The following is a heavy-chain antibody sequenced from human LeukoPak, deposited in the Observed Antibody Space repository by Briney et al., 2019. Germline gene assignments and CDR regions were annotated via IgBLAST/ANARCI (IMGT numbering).Heavy chain of an antibody. J-gene: IGHJ6*03. CDR3: ARRVYGYDFWSGYLQNYYYYMDV. CDR1: GYTFTSYY. V-gene: IGHV1-46*01. Sequence: ASVKVSCKASGYTFTSYYMHWVRQAPGQGLEWMGIINPSGGSTSYAQKFQGRVTITRNTSISTAYMELSSLRSEDTAVYYCARRVYGYDFWSGYLQNYYYYMDVWGKGTTVTVSS. D-gene: IGHD3-3*01. CDR2: INPSGGST.